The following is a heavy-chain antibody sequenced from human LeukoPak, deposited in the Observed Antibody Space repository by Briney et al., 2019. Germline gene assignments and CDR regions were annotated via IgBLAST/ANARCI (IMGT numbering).Heavy chain of an antibody. V-gene: IGHV4-4*07. CDR2: IYTSGST. D-gene: IGHD2-2*01. J-gene: IGHJ4*02. CDR3: ARVCSSTSCYGSDY. Sequence: SETLSLTCTVSGGSISSYYWSWIRQPAGKGLEWIGRIYTSGSTNYNPSLKSRVTMSVDTSKNQFSLKLSPVTAADTAVYYCARVCSSTSCYGSDYWGQGTLVTVSS. CDR1: GGSISSYY.